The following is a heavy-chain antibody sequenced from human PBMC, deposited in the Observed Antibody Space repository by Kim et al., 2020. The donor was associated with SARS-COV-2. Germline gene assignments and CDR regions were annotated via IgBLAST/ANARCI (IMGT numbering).Heavy chain of an antibody. D-gene: IGHD1-26*01. Sequence: GGSLRLSCAASGFTFSSYGMHWVRQAPGKGLEWVAVIWYDGSNKYYADSVKGRFTISRDNSKNTLYLQMNSLRAEDTAVYYCARDRIVGARRNKVDAFDIWGQGTMVTVSS. CDR2: IWYDGSNK. CDR3: ARDRIVGARRNKVDAFDI. CDR1: GFTFSSYG. V-gene: IGHV3-33*01. J-gene: IGHJ3*02.